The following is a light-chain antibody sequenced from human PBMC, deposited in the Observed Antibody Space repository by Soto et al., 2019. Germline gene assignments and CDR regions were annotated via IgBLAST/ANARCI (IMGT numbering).Light chain of an antibody. CDR1: QSVRSSY. V-gene: IGKV3-20*01. J-gene: IGKJ3*01. CDR3: QQYGTSFT. Sequence: EAVLMQSPGTLSLSPGERANFSCRASQSVRSSYVAWYQQKPGQAPRLLIYGAFRRATGIPDRFSGSGSGTDFTLTINRLEPEDFAVYYCQQYGTSFTFGPGTKVDIK. CDR2: GAF.